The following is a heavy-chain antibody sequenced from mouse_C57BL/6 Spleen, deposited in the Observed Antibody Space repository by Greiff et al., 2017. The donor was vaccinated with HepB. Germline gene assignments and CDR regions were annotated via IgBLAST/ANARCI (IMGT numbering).Heavy chain of an antibody. J-gene: IGHJ4*01. Sequence: VKLQESGAELARPGASVKLSCKASGYTFTSYGISWVKQRTGQGLEWIGEIYPRSGNTYYNKKFKGKATLTADKSSSTAYMELRSLTSEDSAVYFCARYAVYYYAMDYWGQGTSVTVSS. V-gene: IGHV1-81*01. CDR2: IYPRSGNT. CDR1: GYTFTSYG. CDR3: ARYAVYYYAMDY.